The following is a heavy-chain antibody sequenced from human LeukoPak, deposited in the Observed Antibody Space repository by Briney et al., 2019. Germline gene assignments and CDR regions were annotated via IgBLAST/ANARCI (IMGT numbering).Heavy chain of an antibody. J-gene: IGHJ5*02. Sequence: GGSLRLSCAASGFTFGSYWMTWVRQAPGKGLVWVSRIKSDGSTTNYADSVKGRFTISRDNAKNTLYLQMNSLRAEDTAVYYCVRVAPLDNSGPTWGQGTLVTVSS. CDR3: VRVAPLDNSGPT. V-gene: IGHV3-74*01. D-gene: IGHD3-22*01. CDR1: GFTFGSYW. CDR2: IKSDGSTT.